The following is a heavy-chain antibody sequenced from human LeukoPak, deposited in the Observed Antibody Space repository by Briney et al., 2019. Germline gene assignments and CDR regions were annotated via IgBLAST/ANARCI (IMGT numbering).Heavy chain of an antibody. V-gene: IGHV3-74*01. J-gene: IGHJ3*02. CDR2: IKADGSRI. CDR1: GFALSSYW. D-gene: IGHD2-15*01. Sequence: GGSLRLSCEASGFALSSYWMHWVRQAPGKGLEWVAQIKADGSRIVYADSVKGGFTISRDNAKNTLYLQMNSLIAEDTAVYYFARDDVGPQPFDISGQGTIVTVSS. CDR3: ARDDVGPQPFDI.